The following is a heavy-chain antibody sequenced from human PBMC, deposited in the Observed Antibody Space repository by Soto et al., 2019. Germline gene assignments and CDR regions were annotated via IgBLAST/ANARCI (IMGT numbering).Heavy chain of an antibody. V-gene: IGHV3-72*01. J-gene: IGHJ4*02. CDR3: ATSASRPNNRWSCFDF. Sequence: EVQLVESGGGLVPPGGSLRVSCAASGFTFSDHYMEWVRQAPGKGLEWVGPIRNRISSFTTEYAASVKDRFTSSRDNSRNSLSLQMNSLKTEDSAVSYCATSASRPNNRWSCFDFWGQGALVFGSS. CDR2: IRNRISSFTT. D-gene: IGHD2-21*01. CDR1: GFTFSDHY.